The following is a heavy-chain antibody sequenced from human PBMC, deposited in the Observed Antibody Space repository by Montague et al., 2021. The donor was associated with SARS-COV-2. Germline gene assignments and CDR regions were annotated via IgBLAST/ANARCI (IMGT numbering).Heavy chain of an antibody. CDR3: ACGEITTRGLIYYYGMDV. V-gene: IGHV4-34*01. J-gene: IGHJ6*02. D-gene: IGHD4-11*01. CDR1: GGSFSDYY. Sequence: SETLYITCAVYGGSFSDYYWTWIRQSPRKGLEWIGGINHSGSTNYNPPLKSRVTISVDTSKNQFSLKLSSVTAADTAVYYCACGEITTRGLIYYYGMDVWGQGTTVTVSS. CDR2: INHSGST.